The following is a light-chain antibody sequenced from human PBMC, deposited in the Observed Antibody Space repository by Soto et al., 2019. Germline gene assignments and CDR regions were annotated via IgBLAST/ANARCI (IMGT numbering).Light chain of an antibody. CDR1: SSNIGSNT. CDR3: AAWDDSLNGDV. Sequence: QSVVTQPPSASGTPGQRVTISCSGGSSNIGSNTVNWYQHLPGTAPKLLIYINNQRPSGVPDRFSASKSGSSASLAISGLQSGDEADYYCAAWDDSLNGDVFGTGTKVTVL. CDR2: INN. V-gene: IGLV1-44*01. J-gene: IGLJ1*01.